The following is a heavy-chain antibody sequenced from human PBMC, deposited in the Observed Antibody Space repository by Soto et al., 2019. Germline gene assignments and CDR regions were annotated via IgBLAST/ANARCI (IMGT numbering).Heavy chain of an antibody. CDR1: GGTFISYT. CDR3: ASTGGRGYGENLDAFDI. CDR2: IIPILGIA. Sequence: SVTVSCKASGGTFISYTVSWVRQAPGQGLEWMGRIIPILGIANYAQKFQGRVTITADKSTSTAYMELSSLRSEDTAVYYCASTGGRGYGENLDAFDIWGQGTMVTVSS. V-gene: IGHV1-69*02. J-gene: IGHJ3*02. D-gene: IGHD4-17*01.